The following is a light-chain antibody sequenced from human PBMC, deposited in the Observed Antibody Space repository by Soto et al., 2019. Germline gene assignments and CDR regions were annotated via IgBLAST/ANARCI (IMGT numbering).Light chain of an antibody. V-gene: IGLV2-14*01. CDR3: SSYISSFSHV. Sequence: QPASVSGSPGQSITISCTGTSSDVGNYNYVSWYQQHPGKAPKLMIFEVSDRPSGVSNRFSGSKSGNTASLTISGLQADDEADYYCSSYISSFSHVFGTGTKVTVL. J-gene: IGLJ1*01. CDR1: SSDVGNYNY. CDR2: EVS.